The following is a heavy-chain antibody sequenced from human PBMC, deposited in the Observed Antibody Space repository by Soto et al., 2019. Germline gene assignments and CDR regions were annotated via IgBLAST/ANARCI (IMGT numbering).Heavy chain of an antibody. J-gene: IGHJ4*02. D-gene: IGHD3-22*01. Sequence: GGSLRLSCAASGFTFSSYGMHWVRQAPGKGLEWVAVISYDGSNKYYADSVKGRFTISRDNSKNTLYLQMNSLRAEDTAVYYCAKDRSMIVVVINPYDYWGQGTLVTVSS. CDR3: AKDRSMIVVVINPYDY. CDR1: GFTFSSYG. V-gene: IGHV3-30*18. CDR2: ISYDGSNK.